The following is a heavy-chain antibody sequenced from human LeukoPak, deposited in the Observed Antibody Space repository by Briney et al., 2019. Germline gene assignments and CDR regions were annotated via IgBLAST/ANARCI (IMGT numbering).Heavy chain of an antibody. J-gene: IGHJ4*02. CDR3: ATGGRLRLDPPQGDH. CDR1: GFTFSSHA. D-gene: IGHD3-16*01. Sequence: GRSLRLSCAASGFTFSSHALHWVRQAPGKGLEWVAVISSDGSYKYYADSVKGRFTISRDNSKNTLYLQMNSLRAEDTAVYYCATGGRLRLDPPQGDHWGQGTLVTVSS. CDR2: ISSDGSYK. V-gene: IGHV3-30*04.